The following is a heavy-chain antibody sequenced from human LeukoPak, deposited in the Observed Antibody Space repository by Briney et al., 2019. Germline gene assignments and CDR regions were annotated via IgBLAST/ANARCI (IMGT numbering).Heavy chain of an antibody. CDR2: IRFDGANN. Sequence: PGGSLRLSCGVSGFIFSDYGMHWVRQAPGKGLEWVASIRFDGANNNYADSVKGRFTISRDNSRNTLYLRMNSLRPEDTALYYCAKEWYVGSPPDYWGQGTQVTVSS. J-gene: IGHJ4*02. V-gene: IGHV3-30*02. CDR3: AKEWYVGSPPDY. D-gene: IGHD3-10*01. CDR1: GFIFSDYG.